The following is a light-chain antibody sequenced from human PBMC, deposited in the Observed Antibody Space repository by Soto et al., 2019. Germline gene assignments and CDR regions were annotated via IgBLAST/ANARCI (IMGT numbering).Light chain of an antibody. CDR3: SSYTSSNVV. CDR1: SSDVGGYNY. V-gene: IGLV2-14*01. J-gene: IGLJ2*01. Sequence: QSALTQPASVSGSPGQSITISCTGTSSDVGGYNYVSWYQQHPGKAPKLMIYDVSNRPSGVSNRFSGSKSGNTASLTISGLQAADESDYYCSSYTSSNVVFGGGTKLTVL. CDR2: DVS.